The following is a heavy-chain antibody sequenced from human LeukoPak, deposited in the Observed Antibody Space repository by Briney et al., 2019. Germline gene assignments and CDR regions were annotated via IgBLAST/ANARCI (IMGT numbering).Heavy chain of an antibody. J-gene: IGHJ4*02. CDR1: GFTFSGSA. Sequence: PGGSLRLSCAASGFTFSGSAIHWVRQASGKGLEWVGRIRSKANNYATAYVVSVKGSFTISRDDSKNTAYLQMNSLKTEDTAVYYCTRSNDVWSGGDYWGQGTLVTVSS. CDR3: TRSNDVWSGGDY. V-gene: IGHV3-73*01. D-gene: IGHD3-3*01. CDR2: IRSKANNYAT.